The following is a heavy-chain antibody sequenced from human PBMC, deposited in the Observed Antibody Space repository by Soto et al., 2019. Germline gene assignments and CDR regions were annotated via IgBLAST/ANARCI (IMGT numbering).Heavy chain of an antibody. D-gene: IGHD3-22*01. CDR1: GGSMSSGEYY. J-gene: IGHJ4*02. CDR2: IYYSGST. Sequence: SETLSLTCTVSGGSMSSGEYYWSWIRQPPGKGLEWIGYIYYSGSTYYNPSLKSRVTISVDTSKNQFSLKLSSVTAADTAVYYCARGSYYYDSSGYYHYWGRGTLVTVSS. CDR3: ARGSYYYDSSGYYHY. V-gene: IGHV4-30-4*01.